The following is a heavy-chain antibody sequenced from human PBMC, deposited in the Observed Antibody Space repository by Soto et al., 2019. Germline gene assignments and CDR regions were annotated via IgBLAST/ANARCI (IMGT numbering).Heavy chain of an antibody. Sequence: PGESLKISCKGSGYNFINYWIAWVRQMPGKGLEWMGIIYAGDSDTRYSPSFRGQVTISADKSINTAYVQWSSLKASDTAMYYCARGRRQKTLASRTDLDYWGQGTLVTVSS. CDR3: ARGRRQKTLASRTDLDY. CDR2: IYAGDSDT. CDR1: GYNFINYW. J-gene: IGHJ4*02. V-gene: IGHV5-51*01.